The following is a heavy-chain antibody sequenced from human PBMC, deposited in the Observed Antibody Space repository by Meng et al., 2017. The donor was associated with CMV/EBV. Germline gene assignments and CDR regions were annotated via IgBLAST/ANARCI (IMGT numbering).Heavy chain of an antibody. CDR3: ARGSRRLPRFNWFDP. Sequence: VQTKQWCSGLLNLSETLSLPCGVYGGSFSGYYWSWIRQPPGKGLEWIGEINHSGSTNYNPSLKSRVTISVDTSKNQFSLKLSSVTAADTAVYYCARGSRRLPRFNWFDPWGQGTLVTVSS. J-gene: IGHJ5*02. D-gene: IGHD3-3*01. CDR1: GGSFSGYY. V-gene: IGHV4-34*01. CDR2: INHSGST.